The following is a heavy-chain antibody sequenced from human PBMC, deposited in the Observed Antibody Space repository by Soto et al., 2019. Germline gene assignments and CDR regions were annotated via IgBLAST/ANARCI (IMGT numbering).Heavy chain of an antibody. CDR1: GFTFSNAW. D-gene: IGHD6-19*01. V-gene: IGHV3-15*07. J-gene: IGHJ6*02. CDR2: IKSKTDGGTT. CDR3: TNQAVAGTDPWYYYYYGMDV. Sequence: GGSLRLSCAASGFTFSNAWMNWVRQAPGKGLEWVGRIKSKTDGGTTDYAAPVKGRFTISRDDSKNTLYLQMNSLKTEDTAVYYCTNQAVAGTDPWYYYYYGMDVWGQGTTVTVSS.